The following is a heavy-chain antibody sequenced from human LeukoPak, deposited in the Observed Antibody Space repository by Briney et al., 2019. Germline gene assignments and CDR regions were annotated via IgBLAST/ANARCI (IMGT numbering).Heavy chain of an antibody. J-gene: IGHJ6*02. CDR1: GYTFTGYY. Sequence: ASVKVSCRASGYTFTGYYMHWVRQAPGQGLEWMGWINPNSGGTNYAQKFQGRVTMTRDTTIRTVYMELSSLTSDDTAVYYCAREPALTGGMDVWGQGSTVTVS. CDR3: AREPALTGGMDV. D-gene: IGHD2-2*01. CDR2: INPNSGGT. V-gene: IGHV1-2*02.